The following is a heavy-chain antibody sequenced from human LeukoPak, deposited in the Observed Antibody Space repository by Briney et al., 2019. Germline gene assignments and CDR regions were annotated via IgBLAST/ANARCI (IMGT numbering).Heavy chain of an antibody. D-gene: IGHD2-21*01. CDR2: INPNNGDT. V-gene: IGHV1-2*02. J-gene: IGHJ4*02. CDR3: ASYPRSIPTPPFDY. CDR1: GYTFTAQY. Sequence: ASVKVSCKASGYTFTAQYMHWVRRAPGQGLEWMGWINPNNGDTKYAQSFLGRATMTRDTSTTTAYMELSSLRSDDTAVYFCASYPRSIPTPPFDYWGQGTLVTVSS.